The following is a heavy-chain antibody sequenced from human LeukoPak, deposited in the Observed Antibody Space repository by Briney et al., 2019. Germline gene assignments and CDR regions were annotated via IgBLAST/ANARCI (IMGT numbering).Heavy chain of an antibody. CDR1: GFTFSSYA. J-gene: IGHJ4*02. CDR2: ISYDGSNK. D-gene: IGHD2-15*01. V-gene: IGHV3-30-3*01. Sequence: PGGSLRLSCEASGFTFSSYAMHWVRQAPGKGLEWVAVISYDGSNKYYADSVKGRFTISRDNSKNTLYLQMNSLRAEDTAVYYCASIYCSGGSCYSYVLDNWGQGTLVTVSS. CDR3: ASIYCSGGSCYSYVLDN.